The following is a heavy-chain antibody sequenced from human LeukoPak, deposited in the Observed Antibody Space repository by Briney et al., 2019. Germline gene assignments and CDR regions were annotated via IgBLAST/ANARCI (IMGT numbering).Heavy chain of an antibody. CDR1: GFTFSSYG. V-gene: IGHV3-30*02. J-gene: IGHJ4*02. Sequence: GGSLRLSCAASGFTFSSYGMHWVRQAPGKGLEWVAFIRYDGSNKYYADSVKGRFTISRDNSKNTLYLQMNSLRAEDTAVYYCAKEGYYDSSGYPPFDYWGQGTLVTVSS. D-gene: IGHD3-22*01. CDR2: IRYDGSNK. CDR3: AKEGYYDSSGYPPFDY.